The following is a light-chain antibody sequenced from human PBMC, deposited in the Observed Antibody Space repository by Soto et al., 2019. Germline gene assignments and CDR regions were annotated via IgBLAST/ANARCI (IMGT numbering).Light chain of an antibody. CDR3: QHCKSGTWT. Sequence: DVEMTPSPSTLSSSVGDRVTITCRASQNIERWLAWYQQKPGKAPKLLLYDVSSLESGVPSRFSGSGSGTEFILTINGLQPDDFATYFCQHCKSGTWTFGQGTKVDIK. CDR1: QNIERW. J-gene: IGKJ1*01. CDR2: DVS. V-gene: IGKV1-5*01.